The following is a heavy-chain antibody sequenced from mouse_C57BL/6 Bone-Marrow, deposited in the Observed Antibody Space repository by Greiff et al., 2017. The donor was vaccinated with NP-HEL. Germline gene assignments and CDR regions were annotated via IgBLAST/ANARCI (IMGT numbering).Heavy chain of an antibody. J-gene: IGHJ2*01. CDR1: GYTFTSYW. V-gene: IGHV1-55*01. CDR2: IYPGSGST. CDR3: ASWGQLRLLDY. Sequence: QVQLQQSGAELVKPGASVKMSCKASGYTFTSYWITWVKQRPGQGLEWIGDIYPGSGSTNYNEKFKSKAALTVDTSSSTAYMQLSSLTSEDSAVYYCASWGQLRLLDYWGQGTTLTVSS. D-gene: IGHD3-2*02.